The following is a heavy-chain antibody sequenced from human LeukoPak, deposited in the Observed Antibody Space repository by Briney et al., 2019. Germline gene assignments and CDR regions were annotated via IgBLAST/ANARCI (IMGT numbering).Heavy chain of an antibody. CDR2: INPSGGST. V-gene: IGHV1-46*01. J-gene: IGHJ5*02. CDR3: ARDDGSGSSWFDP. Sequence: GASVKVSCTASGYTFTSYYMHWVRQAPGQGLEWMGIINPSGGSTSYAQKFQGRVTMTRDTSTSTVYMELSRLRSEDTAVYYCARDDGSGSSWFDPWGQGTLVTVSS. CDR1: GYTFTSYY. D-gene: IGHD3-10*01.